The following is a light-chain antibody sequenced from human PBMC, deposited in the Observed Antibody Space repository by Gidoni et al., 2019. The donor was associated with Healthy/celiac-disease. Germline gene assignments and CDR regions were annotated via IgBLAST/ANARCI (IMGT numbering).Light chain of an antibody. Sequence: DIQMTQSPSSLSASVGDRVTITCRASQSISSYLNWYQQKPGKAPKLLIYAASSLQGGVPSRFSGSGSGTDFTLTISSLQPEDFETYYCQQSYSTPRTFGQGTKVEIK. V-gene: IGKV1-39*01. CDR2: AAS. CDR3: QQSYSTPRT. J-gene: IGKJ1*01. CDR1: QSISSY.